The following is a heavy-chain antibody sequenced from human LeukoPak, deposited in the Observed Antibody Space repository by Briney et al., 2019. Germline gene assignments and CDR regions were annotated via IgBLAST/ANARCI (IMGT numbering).Heavy chain of an antibody. D-gene: IGHD6-13*01. CDR3: ARAETSWYFDY. CDR2: IYHTGVT. CDR1: GGSISSGGHY. V-gene: IGHV4-30-2*01. J-gene: IGHJ4*02. Sequence: SETLSLTCTVSGGSISSGGHYWSWLRHPPGKGLEWIGYIYHTGVTYFNPSLKSRVTISVDRSKNQFSLKLSSVTAADTAVYYCARAETSWYFDYWGQGTLVTVSS.